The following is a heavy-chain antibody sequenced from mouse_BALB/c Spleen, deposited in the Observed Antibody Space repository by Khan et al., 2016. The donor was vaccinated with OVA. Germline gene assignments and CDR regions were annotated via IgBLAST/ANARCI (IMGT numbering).Heavy chain of an antibody. CDR2: INPGSGGT. J-gene: IGHJ3*01. D-gene: IGHD3-2*02. Sequence: QVQLQQSGAELVRPGTSVKVSCKASGYAFTDYLIEWLKQRPGQGLEWIGVINPGSGGTHYNEKFMDRATLTADKSYSTAYMQLSSLTSEDSAVYFCSRSGYGFGAYWGPGTLVTVSA. V-gene: IGHV1-54*01. CDR1: GYAFTDYL. CDR3: SRSGYGFGAY.